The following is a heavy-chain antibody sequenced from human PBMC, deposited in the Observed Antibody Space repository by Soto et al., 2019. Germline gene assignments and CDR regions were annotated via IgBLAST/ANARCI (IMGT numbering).Heavy chain of an antibody. CDR2: INHSGST. D-gene: IGHD6-13*01. J-gene: IGHJ5*02. V-gene: IGHV4-34*01. CDR3: ARARYSSSWLRKGWFDP. CDR1: GGSFSGYY. Sequence: QVQLQQWGAGLLKPSETLSLTCAVYGGSFSGYYWSWIRQPPGKGLEWIGEINHSGSTNYNPSLKSRVPISVXXSXNXXSLKLSSVTAADTAVYYCARARYSSSWLRKGWFDPWGQGTLVTVSS.